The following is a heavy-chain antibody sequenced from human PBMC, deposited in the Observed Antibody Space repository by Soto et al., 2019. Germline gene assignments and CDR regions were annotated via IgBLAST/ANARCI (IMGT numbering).Heavy chain of an antibody. CDR3: AREVGHMDV. J-gene: IGHJ6*02. CDR1: GYTFTTYG. CDR2: VSPYNGDT. Sequence: ASVKVSCKASGYTFTTYGINWVRQAPGQGLEWMGWVSPYNGDTSYAQKVQGRVTMATDTSTTTAYLELRSLRSDDTAVYYCAREVGHMDVWGQGTTVTVSS. D-gene: IGHD2-2*01. V-gene: IGHV1-18*04.